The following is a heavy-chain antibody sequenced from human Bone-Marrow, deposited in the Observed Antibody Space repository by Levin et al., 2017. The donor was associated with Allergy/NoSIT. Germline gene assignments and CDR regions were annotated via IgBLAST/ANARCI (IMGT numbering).Heavy chain of an antibody. D-gene: IGHD4-23*01. CDR1: SASLSGYY. CDR3: ARDTGYGNNYYFDL. V-gene: IGHV4-4*07. Sequence: SETLSLTCTVSSASLSGYYWAWIRQSAGTGLQWLGRVFLTGTTDYNPSLRGRLSISVDTSKKQFSLNLDSVTAADTAVYFCARDTGYGNNYYFDLWGRGTLVTVSS. CDR2: VFLTGTT. J-gene: IGHJ2*01.